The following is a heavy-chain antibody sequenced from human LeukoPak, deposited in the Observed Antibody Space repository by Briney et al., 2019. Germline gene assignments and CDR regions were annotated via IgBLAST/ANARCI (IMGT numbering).Heavy chain of an antibody. CDR1: GFPFSDYA. CDR2: ISFDGSVK. CDR3: ARHFGGFDF. Sequence: PGRSLRLSCAASGFPFSDYALHWVRQAPGKGLEWVAVISFDGSVKDFADSVKGRFTISRDNSKNTLYLQMNSLRPEDTAVYYCARHFGGFDFCGQGTMVTVSS. V-gene: IGHV3-30*04. D-gene: IGHD4-23*01. J-gene: IGHJ3*01.